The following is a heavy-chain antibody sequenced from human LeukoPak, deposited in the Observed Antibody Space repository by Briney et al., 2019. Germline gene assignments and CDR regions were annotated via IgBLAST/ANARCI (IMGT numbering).Heavy chain of an antibody. CDR3: ARSSSGYYLTEYFDY. CDR1: GFTFNSYW. Sequence: GGSLRLSCAASGFTFNSYWMSWVRQAPGKGLEWVANIKQDGSEKYYVDSVKGRFTISRDNAKNSLYLQMNSLRAEDTAVYYCARSSSGYYLTEYFDYWGQGTLVTVSS. V-gene: IGHV3-7*01. D-gene: IGHD3-22*01. J-gene: IGHJ4*02. CDR2: IKQDGSEK.